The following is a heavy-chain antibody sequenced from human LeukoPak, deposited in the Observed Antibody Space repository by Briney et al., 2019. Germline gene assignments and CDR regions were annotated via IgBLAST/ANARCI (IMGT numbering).Heavy chain of an antibody. Sequence: PSETLSLTCAVYGGSFSGYYWSWIRQPPGKGLEWIGEINHSGSTNYNPSLKSRVTMSADTSKNQFSLKLTSVTAADTAVYYCARLDYFDSSGQNWFDPWGQGTLVTVSS. J-gene: IGHJ5*02. V-gene: IGHV4-34*01. CDR3: ARLDYFDSSGQNWFDP. CDR1: GGSFSGYY. D-gene: IGHD3-22*01. CDR2: INHSGST.